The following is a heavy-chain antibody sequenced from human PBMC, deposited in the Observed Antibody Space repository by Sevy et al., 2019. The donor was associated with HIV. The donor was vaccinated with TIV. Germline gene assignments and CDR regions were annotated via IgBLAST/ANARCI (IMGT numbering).Heavy chain of an antibody. CDR3: AREGCSKPHDY. CDR1: GFTFSSYA. D-gene: IGHD3-10*02. V-gene: IGHV3-23*01. Sequence: GGSLRLSCAASGFTFSSYAMSWVRQAPGKGLEWVSTFSFGCGKINYADSVKGRFTISRDNSKNALYLQMHSLRAEDTAVYYCAREGCSKPHDYWGQGTLVTVSS. J-gene: IGHJ4*02. CDR2: FSFGCGKI.